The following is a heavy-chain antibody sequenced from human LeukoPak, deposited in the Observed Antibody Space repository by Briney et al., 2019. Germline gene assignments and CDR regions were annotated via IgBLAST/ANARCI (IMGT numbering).Heavy chain of an antibody. Sequence: GESLQISCKGSGYSFTSYWIAWVRQLPGKGLEWMGIIYPSDSDTRYSPSFQGQVTISADKSIRTAYLQWSSLKASDTAIYYCARPSTTVDWYFDLWGRGTLVTVSS. J-gene: IGHJ2*01. CDR3: ARPSTTVDWYFDL. CDR2: IYPSDSDT. V-gene: IGHV5-51*01. CDR1: GYSFTSYW. D-gene: IGHD4-17*01.